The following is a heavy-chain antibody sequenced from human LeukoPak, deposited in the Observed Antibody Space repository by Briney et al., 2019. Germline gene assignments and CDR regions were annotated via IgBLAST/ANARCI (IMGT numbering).Heavy chain of an antibody. CDR3: VLGELFFDY. V-gene: IGHV3-66*01. CDR1: GLRFSDYY. Sequence: HPGGSLRLSCAASGLRFSDYYVSWIRQAPGKGLEWVSFIYSDNTPYSDSVKGRFTISRDNSKNTLYLQMNSLRAEDTAVYYCVLGELFFDYWGQGTLVTVSS. CDR2: IYSDNT. D-gene: IGHD3-16*01. J-gene: IGHJ4*02.